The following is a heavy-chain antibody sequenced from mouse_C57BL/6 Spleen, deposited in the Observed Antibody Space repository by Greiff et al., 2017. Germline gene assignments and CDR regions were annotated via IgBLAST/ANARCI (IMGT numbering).Heavy chain of an antibody. CDR3: ARYDGYYHYYFDY. J-gene: IGHJ2*01. V-gene: IGHV1-52*01. CDR1: GYTFTSYW. D-gene: IGHD2-3*01. CDR2: IDPSDSET. Sequence: QVQLQQPGAELVRPGSSVKLSCKASGYTFTSYWMHWVKQRPIQGLEWIGNIDPSDSETHYNQKFKDKATLTVDKSSSTAYMQLSSLTSEDSAVYYCARYDGYYHYYFDYWGQGTTLTVSS.